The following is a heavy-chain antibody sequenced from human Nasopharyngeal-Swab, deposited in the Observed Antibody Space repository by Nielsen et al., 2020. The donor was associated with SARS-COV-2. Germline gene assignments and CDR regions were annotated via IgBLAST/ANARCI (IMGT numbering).Heavy chain of an antibody. D-gene: IGHD3-3*01. CDR1: GGSVSSGGYY. Sequence: SETLSLTCTVSGGSVSSGGYYWSWIRQHPGKGLEWIGYIYYSGSTYYNPSLKSRVTISVDTSKNQFSLKLSSVTAADTAVYYCASFVDFWPMGIKDYWGQGTLVTVSS. CDR2: IYYSGST. CDR3: ASFVDFWPMGIKDY. V-gene: IGHV4-31*03. J-gene: IGHJ4*02.